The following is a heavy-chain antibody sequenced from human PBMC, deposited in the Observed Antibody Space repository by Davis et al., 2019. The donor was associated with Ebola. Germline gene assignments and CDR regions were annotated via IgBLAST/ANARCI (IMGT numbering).Heavy chain of an antibody. CDR2: IYYSGST. V-gene: IGHV4-59*08. Sequence: MPSETLSLTCTVSGGSISNYYWSWIRQPPGKGLEWIGYIYYSGSTTYNPSLKSRVTISVDTSQNQFSLKLSSVTAADTAVYYCARVEYSSGWYCNWFDPWGQGTPVTVSS. J-gene: IGHJ5*02. D-gene: IGHD6-19*01. CDR3: ARVEYSSGWYCNWFDP. CDR1: GGSISNYY.